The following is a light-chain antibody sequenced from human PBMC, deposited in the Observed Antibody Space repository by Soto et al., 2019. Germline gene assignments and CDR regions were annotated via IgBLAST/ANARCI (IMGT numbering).Light chain of an antibody. V-gene: IGLV2-14*03. CDR3: SSYTSSSTYVV. CDR1: SSDVGGYNY. CDR2: DVT. Sequence: QSALTHPASVSGSPGQSITISCTGTSSDVGGYNYVSCYQQHPGKAPQLIIYDVTNRPSGVSNRFSGSKSGNTASLTVSGLQAEDEADYYCSSYTSSSTYVVFGGGTKLTVL. J-gene: IGLJ2*01.